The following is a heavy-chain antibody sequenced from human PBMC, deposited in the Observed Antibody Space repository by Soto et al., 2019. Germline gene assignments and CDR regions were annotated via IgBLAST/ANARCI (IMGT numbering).Heavy chain of an antibody. CDR2: IYYSGNT. CDR3: ASIAARPVNQEYYYGMDV. J-gene: IGHJ6*02. CDR1: GGSISSSSYY. Sequence: QLQLQESGPGLVKPSETLSLTCTVSGGSISSSSYYWGWIRQTPGKGLEWIGSIYYSGNTFYNPSLKSRVTISVDTSKNQFSLKLSSVTAADTAVYYCASIAARPVNQEYYYGMDVWGQGTTVTVSS. D-gene: IGHD6-6*01. V-gene: IGHV4-39*01.